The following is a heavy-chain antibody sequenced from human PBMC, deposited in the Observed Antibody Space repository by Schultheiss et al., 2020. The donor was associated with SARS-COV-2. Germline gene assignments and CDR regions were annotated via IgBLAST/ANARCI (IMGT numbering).Heavy chain of an antibody. V-gene: IGHV3-30-3*01. CDR1: GFTFSSYA. J-gene: IGHJ6*02. Sequence: GGSLRLSCAASGFTFSSYAMHWVRQAPGKGLEWVAVTSYDGSKKNYADSVMGRFTISRDNSKSTLFLEMNSLRAEDTAVYYCASAEIAAAGDYYYYGMDVWGQGTTVTVSS. D-gene: IGHD6-13*01. CDR3: ASAEIAAAGDYYYYGMDV. CDR2: TSYDGSKK.